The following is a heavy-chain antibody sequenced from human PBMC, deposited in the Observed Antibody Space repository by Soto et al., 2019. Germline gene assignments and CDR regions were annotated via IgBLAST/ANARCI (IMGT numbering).Heavy chain of an antibody. Sequence: QAQLVQSGAEVRKPGASVKVSCKASGYTFYSHSISWVRQAPGQGLEWMGRINADYGNTQYAQKFRGRVTMTTDTSTTTVYMELTHLRSADTAVYYCARCIQGDYSYGMDVWGQGTTVTVSS. CDR2: INADYGNT. CDR1: GYTFYSHS. J-gene: IGHJ6*02. CDR3: ARCIQGDYSYGMDV. V-gene: IGHV1-18*01. D-gene: IGHD5-18*01.